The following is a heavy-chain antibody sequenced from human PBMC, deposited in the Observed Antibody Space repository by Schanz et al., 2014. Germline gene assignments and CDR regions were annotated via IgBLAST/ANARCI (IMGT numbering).Heavy chain of an antibody. Sequence: DLVESGGGLIQRGESLRLSCSASGFSFSSYSMNWVRQAPGKGLEWLSYIDGKSTTVYYADSVKGRFTISRDNSKNILYLQMNSLRAEDTAVYYCAKARRKSNCSGGRCFHYSYYGMDVWGQGTTXTVSS. D-gene: IGHD2-15*01. CDR1: GFSFSSYS. CDR3: AKARRKSNCSGGRCFHYSYYGMDV. V-gene: IGHV3-48*01. CDR2: IDGKSTTV. J-gene: IGHJ6*02.